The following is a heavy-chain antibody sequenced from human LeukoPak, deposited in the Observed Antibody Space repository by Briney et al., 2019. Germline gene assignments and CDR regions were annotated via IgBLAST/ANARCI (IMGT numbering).Heavy chain of an antibody. CDR2: INSDGSST. CDR3: VRWRDRSGGMVGFDY. J-gene: IGHJ4*02. CDR1: GFTFSSYW. D-gene: IGHD1-26*01. V-gene: IGHV3-74*01. Sequence: PGGSLRLSCAASGFTFSSYWMHWVRQAPGKGLVWVSRINSDGSSTSYADSVKGRFTISRDNAKNSLYLQMNSPRAEDTALYYCVRWRDRSGGMVGFDYWGQGTLVTVSS.